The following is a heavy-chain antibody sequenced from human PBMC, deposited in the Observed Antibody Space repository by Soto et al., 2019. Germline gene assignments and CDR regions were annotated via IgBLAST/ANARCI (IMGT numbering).Heavy chain of an antibody. V-gene: IGHV3-30-3*01. CDR2: ISYDGSNK. Sequence: GGSLRLSCAASGFTFSSYAMHWVRQAPGKGLEWVAVISYDGSNKYYADSVKGRFTISRDNSKNTLYLQMNSLRAEDTAVYYCARDADYGSASYYNPYYYYGMDVWGQGTTVTVSS. CDR3: ARDADYGSASYYNPYYYYGMDV. D-gene: IGHD3-10*01. CDR1: GFTFSSYA. J-gene: IGHJ6*02.